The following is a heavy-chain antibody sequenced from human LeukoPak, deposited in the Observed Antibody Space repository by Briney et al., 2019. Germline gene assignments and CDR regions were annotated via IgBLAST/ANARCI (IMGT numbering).Heavy chain of an antibody. CDR3: ARGGWWQAYFDY. Sequence: SQTLSLTCAVSGSSISGGGYSWSWIRQPPGKGLEWIGYIYHSGSTYYNPSLKSRVTISLDRSKNQCSLKLSSVTAADTAVYYCARGGWWQAYFDYWGQGTLVTVSS. J-gene: IGHJ4*02. CDR1: GSSISGGGYS. D-gene: IGHD2-15*01. V-gene: IGHV4-30-2*01. CDR2: IYHSGST.